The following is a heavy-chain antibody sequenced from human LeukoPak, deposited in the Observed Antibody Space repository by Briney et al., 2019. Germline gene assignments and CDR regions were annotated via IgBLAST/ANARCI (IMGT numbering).Heavy chain of an antibody. J-gene: IGHJ3*02. Sequence: PSETLSLTCTVSGGSISSSSYYWGWIRQPPGKGLEWIGRIYTSGSTNYNPSLKSRVTISADTSKNQFSLRLSSVTAADTAVYYCARGLNNRKSGRRFDVFEIWGQGTMVTVSS. V-gene: IGHV4-39*07. D-gene: IGHD1-14*01. CDR1: GGSISSSSYY. CDR3: ARGLNNRKSGRRFDVFEI. CDR2: IYTSGST.